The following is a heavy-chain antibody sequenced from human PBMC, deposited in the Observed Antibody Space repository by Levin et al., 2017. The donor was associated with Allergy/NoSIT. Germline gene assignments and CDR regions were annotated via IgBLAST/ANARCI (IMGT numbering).Heavy chain of an antibody. Sequence: SVKVSCKVSGGTFSSYTISWVRQAPGQGLEWMGRIIPILGIANYAQKFQGRVTITADKSTSTAYMELSSLRSEDTAVYYCAREDYYGSGGIDYWGQGTLVTVSS. CDR1: GGTFSSYT. CDR3: AREDYYGSGGIDY. J-gene: IGHJ4*02. D-gene: IGHD3-10*01. CDR2: IIPILGIA. V-gene: IGHV1-69*04.